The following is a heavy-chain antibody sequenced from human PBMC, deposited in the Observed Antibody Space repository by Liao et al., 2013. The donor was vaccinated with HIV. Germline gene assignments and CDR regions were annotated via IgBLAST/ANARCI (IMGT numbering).Heavy chain of an antibody. CDR3: ARGQASSGYYLVDY. J-gene: IGHJ4*02. CDR1: GGSISSSSYY. V-gene: IGHV4-39*07. CDR2: IYYSGST. Sequence: QLQLQESGPGLVKPSETLSLTCTVSGGSISSSSYYWGWIRQPPGKGLEWIGSIYYSGSTYYNPSLKSRVTISVDTSKNQFSLKLSSVTAADTAVYYCARGQASSGYYLVDYWGQGTLVTVSS. D-gene: IGHD3-22*01.